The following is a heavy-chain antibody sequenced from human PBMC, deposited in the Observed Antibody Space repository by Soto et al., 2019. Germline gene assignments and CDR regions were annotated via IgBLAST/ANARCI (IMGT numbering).Heavy chain of an antibody. CDR2: IPPGGSP. V-gene: IGHV4-34*01. Sequence: TSETLSLTCAIYGGSFSSHSRSWVRQPPGKGLEWIGEIPPGGSPNYNPSLESRVTISADTSKNQFSLELTSLTAADTAVYYCEKYDVGTIIQDYWGQGTLVTVSS. CDR3: EKYDVGTIIQDY. D-gene: IGHD2-21*02. J-gene: IGHJ4*02. CDR1: GGSFSSHS.